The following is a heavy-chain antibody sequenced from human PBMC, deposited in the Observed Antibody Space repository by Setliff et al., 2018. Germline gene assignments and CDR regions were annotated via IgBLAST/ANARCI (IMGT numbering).Heavy chain of an antibody. CDR1: GYTFTSYG. Sequence: GASVKVSCKASGYTFTSYGISWVRQAPGQGLEWMGWISAYNGNTNYAQKLQGRVTMTTDTSTSTAYMELRSLRSDDTAVYYCARELRPGHQAKYYYDSSGYSPFDIWGQGTMVTVSS. J-gene: IGHJ3*02. D-gene: IGHD3-22*01. V-gene: IGHV1-18*01. CDR3: ARELRPGHQAKYYYDSSGYSPFDI. CDR2: ISAYNGNT.